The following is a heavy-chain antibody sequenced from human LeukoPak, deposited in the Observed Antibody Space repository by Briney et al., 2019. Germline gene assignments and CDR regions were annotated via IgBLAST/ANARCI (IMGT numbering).Heavy chain of an antibody. CDR2: IYSGGST. CDR1: GFTVSSNY. V-gene: IGHV3-66*01. CDR3: ASFYGSGSYPPYGMDV. J-gene: IGHJ6*02. Sequence: GGSLRLPCAASGFTVSSNYMSWVRQAPGKGLEWVSVIYSGGSTYYADSVKGRFTISRDNSKNTLYLQMNSLRAEDTAVYYCASFYGSGSYPPYGMDVWGQGTTVTVSS. D-gene: IGHD3-10*01.